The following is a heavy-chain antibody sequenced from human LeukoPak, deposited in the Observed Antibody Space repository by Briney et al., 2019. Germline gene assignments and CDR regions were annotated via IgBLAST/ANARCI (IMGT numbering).Heavy chain of an antibody. J-gene: IGHJ6*02. CDR3: AKVGDIVVVPAATSGYYGMDV. CDR2: ISGAGGNV. Sequence: GGSLRLSCAASGFTFRNYGLSWVRQAPGKGLEWVSYISGAGGNVNYADSVKGRFIISRDNGENSLYLQMSSLRAEDTAVYYCAKVGDIVVVPAATSGYYGMDVWGQGTTVTVSS. D-gene: IGHD2-2*01. V-gene: IGHV3-48*01. CDR1: GFTFRNYG.